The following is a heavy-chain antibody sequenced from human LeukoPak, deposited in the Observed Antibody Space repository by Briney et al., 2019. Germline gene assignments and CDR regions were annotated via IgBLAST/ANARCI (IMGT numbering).Heavy chain of an antibody. CDR3: ASDGELAPPDI. CDR2: ISYDGSNK. J-gene: IGHJ3*02. Sequence: PGRSLRLSCAASGFTFSSYGMHWVRQAPGKGLEWVAVISYDGSNKYYADSVKGRFTISRGNSKNTLYLQMNSLRAKDTAVYYCASDGELAPPDIWGQGTMVTVSS. D-gene: IGHD1-26*01. V-gene: IGHV3-30*03. CDR1: GFTFSSYG.